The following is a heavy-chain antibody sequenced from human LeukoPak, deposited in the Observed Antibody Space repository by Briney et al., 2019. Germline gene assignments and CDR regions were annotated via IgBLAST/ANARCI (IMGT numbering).Heavy chain of an antibody. Sequence: SETLSLTCTVSVGSISSYYWSWIRQPPGKGLEWIGYIYTSGSTNYNPSLKSRVTISVDTSKNQFSLKLSSVTAADTAVYYCARRGRYCSSTSCYAFDYWGQGTLVTVSS. J-gene: IGHJ4*02. CDR1: VGSISSYY. CDR2: IYTSGST. V-gene: IGHV4-4*09. D-gene: IGHD2-2*01. CDR3: ARRGRYCSSTSCYAFDY.